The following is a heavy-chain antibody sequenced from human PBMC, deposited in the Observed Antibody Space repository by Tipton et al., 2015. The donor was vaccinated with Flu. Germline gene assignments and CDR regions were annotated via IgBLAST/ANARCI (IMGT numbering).Heavy chain of an antibody. V-gene: IGHV3-66*01. D-gene: IGHD6-6*01. CDR1: GFAFTSYW. J-gene: IGHJ4*02. Sequence: SLRLSCAASGFAFTSYWMSWVRQGPGRALEWVSLIDEDGTTYYADSVKGRFVFSRDSSKNTLYLQLNSLRAEDTAVYYCARAVGSSSSYWGQGTLVTVSS. CDR3: ARAVGSSSSY. CDR2: IDEDGTT.